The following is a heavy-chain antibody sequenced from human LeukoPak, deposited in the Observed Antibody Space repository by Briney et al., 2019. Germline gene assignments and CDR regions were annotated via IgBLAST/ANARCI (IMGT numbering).Heavy chain of an antibody. J-gene: IGHJ4*02. CDR2: ITTYNDKT. Sequence: RASVTVSFKTSGYTFSSYGINWVRQAPGQGLEWMGRITTYNDKTNYAQKLQGRVTMTTDTSTSTAYMDLRSLRSDDTAVYYCARDLYDNSGYPGGDYWGQGTLVSVSS. D-gene: IGHD3-22*01. CDR1: GYTFSSYG. CDR3: ARDLYDNSGYPGGDY. V-gene: IGHV1-18*01.